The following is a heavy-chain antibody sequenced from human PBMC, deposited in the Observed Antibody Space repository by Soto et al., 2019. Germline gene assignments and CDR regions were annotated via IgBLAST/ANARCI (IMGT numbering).Heavy chain of an antibody. V-gene: IGHV4-59*01. J-gene: IGHJ4*02. D-gene: IGHD3-10*01. Sequence: PSETLSLTCTVSGGSINSYFWSWIRQSPGKGLKWIGHIYYSGSTSYSPSLKSRVSISVDTSKNQFSLEVHSVTAADTAVYYCARAGTNMVQFDYWGQGTLVTVSS. CDR2: IYYSGST. CDR3: ARAGTNMVQFDY. CDR1: GGSINSYF.